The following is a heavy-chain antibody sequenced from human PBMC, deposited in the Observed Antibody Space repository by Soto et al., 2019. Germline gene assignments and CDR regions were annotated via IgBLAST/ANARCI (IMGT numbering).Heavy chain of an antibody. CDR1: EFTFANAW. V-gene: IGHV3-15*07. CDR2: IKSKADGGKT. CDR3: TSLYYGH. J-gene: IGHJ4*02. D-gene: IGHD4-17*01. Sequence: ARGSLKLSCAASEFTFANAWINCVRQAPGKGLEWVGRIKSKADGGKTDYAAPVKGRFTISIDESKNTLYLQMISLKTEYTAVYYCTSLYYGHWGQGTLVTVSS.